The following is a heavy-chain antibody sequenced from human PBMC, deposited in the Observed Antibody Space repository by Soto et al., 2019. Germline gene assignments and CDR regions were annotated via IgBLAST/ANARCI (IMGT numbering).Heavy chain of an antibody. CDR3: ARERPDGARLDP. D-gene: IGHD6-6*01. CDR1: GDSISSGGYS. J-gene: IGHJ5*02. V-gene: IGHV4-30-2*05. CDR2: IYDSGKA. Sequence: SETLSLTCAVSGDSISSGGYSWNWIRQPPGKGLEWIGYIYDSGKAYYNPSLKSRVIISVDTSKNQFSLKLSSVTAADTAVYYCARERPDGARLDPWDQGTLVTVSS.